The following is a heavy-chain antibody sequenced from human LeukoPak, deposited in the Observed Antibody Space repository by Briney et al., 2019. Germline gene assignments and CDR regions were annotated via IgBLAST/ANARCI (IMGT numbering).Heavy chain of an antibody. CDR1: GFTFSSYV. CDR3: AKRYYYDSSGYYLPYWYFDL. J-gene: IGHJ2*01. CDR2: ISYDGSNE. Sequence: PGGSLRLSCAASGFTFSSYVMHWVRQAPGKGLEWVAIISYDGSNEYYADSVKGRFTISRDNSKNTLYLQMNSLRADDTAVYYCAKRYYYDSSGYYLPYWYFDLWGRGTLVTVSS. D-gene: IGHD3-22*01. V-gene: IGHV3-30*04.